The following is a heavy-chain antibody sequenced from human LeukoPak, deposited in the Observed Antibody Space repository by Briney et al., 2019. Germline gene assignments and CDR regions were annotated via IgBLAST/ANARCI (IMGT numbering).Heavy chain of an antibody. CDR3: AVYYDSSGYYYSYFDY. V-gene: IGHV1-69*05. J-gene: IGHJ4*02. Sequence: ASVKVSCKASGGTFSSYAISWVRQAPGQGLEWMGRIIPIFGTANYAQKFQGRVTITTDESTSTAYTELSSLRSEDTAVYYCAVYYDSSGYYYSYFDYWGQGTLVTVSS. CDR1: GGTFSSYA. CDR2: IIPIFGTA. D-gene: IGHD3-22*01.